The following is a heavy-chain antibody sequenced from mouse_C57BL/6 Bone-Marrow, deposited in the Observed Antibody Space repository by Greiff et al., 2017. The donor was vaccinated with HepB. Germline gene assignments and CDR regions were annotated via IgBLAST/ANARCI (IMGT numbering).Heavy chain of an antibody. CDR2: ISYDGSN. CDR1: GYSITSGYY. J-gene: IGHJ2*01. CDR3: ARENWEGFDY. V-gene: IGHV3-6*01. D-gene: IGHD4-1*01. Sequence: ESGPGLVKPSQSLSLTCSVTGYSITSGYYWNWIRQFPGNKLEWMGYISYDGSNNYNPSLKNRISITRDTSKNQFFLKLNSVTTEDTATYYCARENWEGFDYWGQGTTLTVSS.